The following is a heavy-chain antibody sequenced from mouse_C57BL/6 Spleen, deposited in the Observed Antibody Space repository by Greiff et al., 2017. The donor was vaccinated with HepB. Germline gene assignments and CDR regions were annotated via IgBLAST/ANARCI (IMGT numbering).Heavy chain of an antibody. V-gene: IGHV1-55*01. Sequence: QVQLQQPGAELVKPGASVKMSCKASGYTFTSYWITWVKQRPGQGLEWIGDIYPGNGNTNYNEKFKSKATLTVDTSSSTAYMQLSSLTSEDSAVYYCARTGTYFDYWGQGTTLTVSS. J-gene: IGHJ2*01. CDR3: ARTGTYFDY. D-gene: IGHD4-1*01. CDR2: IYPGNGNT. CDR1: GYTFTSYW.